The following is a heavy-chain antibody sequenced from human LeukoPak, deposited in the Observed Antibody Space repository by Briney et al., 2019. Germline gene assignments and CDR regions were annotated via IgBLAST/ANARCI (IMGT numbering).Heavy chain of an antibody. CDR1: GGTFSSYA. D-gene: IGHD3-22*01. CDR2: IIPIFGTA. V-gene: IGHV1-69*06. J-gene: IGHJ4*02. CDR3: ASSLGEAYYYDSSGYYSPFDY. Sequence: SVKVSCKASGGTFSSYAISWVRQAPGQGLEWMGRIIPIFGTANYAQNLQSRVTITADKSTSTDYMDLSSLRSEDTAVYYCASSLGEAYYYDSSGYYSPFDYWGQGTLVTVSS.